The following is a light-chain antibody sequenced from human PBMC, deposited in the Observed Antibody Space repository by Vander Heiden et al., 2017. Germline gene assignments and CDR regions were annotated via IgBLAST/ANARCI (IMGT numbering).Light chain of an antibody. Sequence: DIVMTQSPDSLAVSLGERATINCKSSQSVLYSSNNKNYLAWYQQEPGQPPKLLIYWASTRESGVPDRFSGSGSGTDFTLTISSLQAEDVAVYYCQQYYSTPLTFGQGTKLEIK. J-gene: IGKJ2*01. CDR3: QQYYSTPLT. CDR2: WAS. V-gene: IGKV4-1*01. CDR1: QSVLYSSNNKNY.